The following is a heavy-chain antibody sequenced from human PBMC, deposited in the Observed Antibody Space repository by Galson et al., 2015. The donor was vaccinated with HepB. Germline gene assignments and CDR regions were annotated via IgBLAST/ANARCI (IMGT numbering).Heavy chain of an antibody. Sequence: SLRLSCAASGFTFSSYAMSWVRQAPGKGLEWVSAISGSGGSTCYADSVKGRFTISRDNSKNTLYLQMNSLRAEDTAVYYCAKFRKGGYDYTLGYWGQGTLVTVSS. V-gene: IGHV3-23*01. CDR2: ISGSGGST. J-gene: IGHJ4*02. CDR1: GFTFSSYA. CDR3: AKFRKGGYDYTLGY. D-gene: IGHD5-12*01.